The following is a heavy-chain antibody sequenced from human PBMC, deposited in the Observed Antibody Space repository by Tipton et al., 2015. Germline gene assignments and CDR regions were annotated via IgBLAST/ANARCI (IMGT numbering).Heavy chain of an antibody. D-gene: IGHD3-22*01. Sequence: TLSLTCTVSGGSVSISSYYWSWIRQPPGKGLEWIGYIYYSENTNYNPSLKSRVTMSLDTSKNQFSLKLTSVTAADTAVYYCARAMSRRHSSGYYYYGMDVWGQGTTITVSS. CDR2: IYYSENT. CDR3: ARAMSRRHSSGYYYYGMDV. J-gene: IGHJ6*02. CDR1: GGSVSISSYY. V-gene: IGHV4-61*01.